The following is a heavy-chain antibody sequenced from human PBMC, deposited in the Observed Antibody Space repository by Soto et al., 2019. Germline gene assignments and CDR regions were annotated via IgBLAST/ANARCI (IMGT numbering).Heavy chain of an antibody. CDR1: GFNFSNAW. CDR2: IKSETDGGTT. Sequence: GGSLRLSCAASGFNFSNAWMNWVRQAPGKGLEWVGHIKSETDGGTTDYAAPVKGRFTISRDDSKNTLFLQMNSLKTEDTGAYYCTTITSLATMDWGQGTLVTVSS. J-gene: IGHJ4*02. D-gene: IGHD5-12*01. V-gene: IGHV3-15*07. CDR3: TTITSLATMD.